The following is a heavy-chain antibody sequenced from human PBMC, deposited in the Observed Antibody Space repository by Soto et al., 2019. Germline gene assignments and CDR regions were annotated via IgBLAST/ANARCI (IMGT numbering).Heavy chain of an antibody. J-gene: IGHJ4*02. CDR1: GYTFTDYH. CDR3: ARDREGGNSTLVWAFGY. Sequence: QVQLVQSGAEVRRPGASVKVSCRASGYTFTDYHMHWVRQAPGQGLEWMGIINPSGGSTSYAQRLQGKVPMTRDTATSTDHMEQSSLRSEDTAVYFCARDREGGNSTLVWAFGYWGQGTLVTVSS. D-gene: IGHD5-18*01. V-gene: IGHV1-46*04. CDR2: INPSGGST.